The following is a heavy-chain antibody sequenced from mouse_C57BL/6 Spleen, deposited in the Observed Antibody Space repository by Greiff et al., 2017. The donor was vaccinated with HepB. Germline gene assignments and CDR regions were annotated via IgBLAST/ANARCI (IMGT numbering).Heavy chain of an antibody. CDR1: GFTFSDYG. J-gene: IGHJ4*01. V-gene: IGHV5-17*01. D-gene: IGHD4-1*01. CDR3: AKNWAMDD. CDR2: ISSGSSTI. Sequence: EVKLMESGGGLVKPGGSLKLSCAASGFTFSDYGMHWVRQAPEKGLEWVAYISSGSSTIYYADTVKGRFTISRDNAKNTLFLQMNSLRSEDTAMYYCAKNWAMDDWGQGTSVTVSS.